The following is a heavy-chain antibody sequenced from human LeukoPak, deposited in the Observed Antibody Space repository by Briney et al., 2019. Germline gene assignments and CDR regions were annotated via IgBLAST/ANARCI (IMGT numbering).Heavy chain of an antibody. CDR2: ISYDGSNK. D-gene: IGHD3-22*01. CDR1: GFTFSSYG. V-gene: IGHV3-30*18. CDR3: AKDAPDYYDSSGYIDY. J-gene: IGHJ4*02. Sequence: PGGSLRLSCAASGFTFSSYGMHWVRQAPGKGLEWVAVISYDGSNKYYADSVKGRFTISRDNSKNTLYLQMNSLRAEDTAVYYCAKDAPDYYDSSGYIDYWGQGTLVTVSS.